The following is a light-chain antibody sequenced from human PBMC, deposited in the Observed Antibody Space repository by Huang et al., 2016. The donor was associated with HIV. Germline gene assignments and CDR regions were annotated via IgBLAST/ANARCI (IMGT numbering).Light chain of an antibody. CDR2: DAY. J-gene: IGKJ5*01. CDR1: QSVSIY. Sequence: EIVLTQSPATLSLSPWERATLSCRASQSVSIYLAWYQQKPGQAPRLLIYDAYNRATGIPARFSGSGSGTDFTLTISSLEPEDFAVYYCQQRSNWPPAFGQGTRLEIK. CDR3: QQRSNWPPA. V-gene: IGKV3-11*01.